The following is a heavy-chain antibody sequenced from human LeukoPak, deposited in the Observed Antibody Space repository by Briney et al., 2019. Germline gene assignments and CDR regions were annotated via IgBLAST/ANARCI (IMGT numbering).Heavy chain of an antibody. V-gene: IGHV3-73*01. J-gene: IGHJ4*02. CDR1: GFTFSGSA. CDR2: IRSKANSYAT. D-gene: IGHD2-15*01. Sequence: GGSLRLSCAASGFTFSGSAMHWVRQASGKGLEWVGRIRSKANSYATAYAASVKGRFTISRDDSKNTAYLQMNSLKTEDTAVYYCAKDRQSSSPPQRDYWGQGTLVTVSS. CDR3: AKDRQSSSPPQRDY.